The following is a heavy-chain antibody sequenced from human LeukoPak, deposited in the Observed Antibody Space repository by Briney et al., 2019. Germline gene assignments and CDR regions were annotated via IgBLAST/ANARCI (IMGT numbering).Heavy chain of an antibody. CDR1: GFTLSSYS. Sequence: GGSLRLSCAASGFTLSSYSMNWVRQAPGKGLEWVSSISSSGSYIYYADSVKGRFTISRDNAKNSLYLQMNSLRAEDTAVYYCARNHYYDSSGYPDYWGQGTLVTVSS. V-gene: IGHV3-21*06. CDR2: ISSSGSYI. D-gene: IGHD3-22*01. CDR3: ARNHYYDSSGYPDY. J-gene: IGHJ4*02.